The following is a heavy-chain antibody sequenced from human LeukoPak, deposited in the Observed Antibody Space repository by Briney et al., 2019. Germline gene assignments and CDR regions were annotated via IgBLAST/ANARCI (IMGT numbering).Heavy chain of an antibody. J-gene: IGHJ5*02. Sequence: SETLSLTCTVSGGSISSYYWSWIRQPPGKGLEWIGYIYYSGSTNYNPSLKSRVTISVDTSKNQFSLKLSSVTAADTAVYYCARDPKGPGWFDPWGQGTLVTVSS. CDR1: GGSISSYY. D-gene: IGHD7-27*01. V-gene: IGHV4-59*12. CDR3: ARDPKGPGWFDP. CDR2: IYYSGST.